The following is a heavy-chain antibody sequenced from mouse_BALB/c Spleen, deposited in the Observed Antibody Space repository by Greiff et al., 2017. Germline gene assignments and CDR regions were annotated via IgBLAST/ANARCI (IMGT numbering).Heavy chain of an antibody. V-gene: IGHV1-4*01. Sequence: VKLQESGAELARPGASVKMSCKASGYTFTSYTMHWVKQRPGQGLEWIGYINPSSGYTNYNQKFKDKATLTADKSSSTAYMQLSSLTSEDSAVYYCASYGSSYAMDYWGQGTSVTVSS. CDR1: GYTFTSYT. D-gene: IGHD1-1*01. CDR2: INPSSGYT. CDR3: ASYGSSYAMDY. J-gene: IGHJ4*01.